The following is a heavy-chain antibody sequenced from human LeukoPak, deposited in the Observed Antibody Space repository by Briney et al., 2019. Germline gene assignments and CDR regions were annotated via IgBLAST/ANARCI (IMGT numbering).Heavy chain of an antibody. CDR2: IYYSGTT. Sequence: SETLSLTCTVSGDSISSYSWSRVRQTPGKGLEWIGYIYYSGTTDYNPSLKSRVTISIDTSRNHLSLNLNSVTAADTAVYYCARLSGSPLSKYYYYMDVWGKGTTVTVSS. CDR3: ARLSGSPLSKYYYYMDV. D-gene: IGHD5/OR15-5a*01. J-gene: IGHJ6*03. V-gene: IGHV4-59*01. CDR1: GDSISSYS.